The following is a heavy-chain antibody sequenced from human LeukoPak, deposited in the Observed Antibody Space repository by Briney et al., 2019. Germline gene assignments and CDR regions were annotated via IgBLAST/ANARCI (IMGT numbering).Heavy chain of an antibody. CDR1: GFTFSSYW. V-gene: IGHV3-74*01. J-gene: IGHJ1*01. CDR3: ARYYYDSSGYRPAEYLQD. Sequence: GGSLRLSCAASGFTFSSYWMHWVRQAPGNGLVWVSRINSDGSGTSYADSVRGRFTISRDNAKNTLYLQMNSLRAEDTAVYYCARYYYDSSGYRPAEYLQDWGQGTLVTVSS. CDR2: INSDGSGT. D-gene: IGHD3-22*01.